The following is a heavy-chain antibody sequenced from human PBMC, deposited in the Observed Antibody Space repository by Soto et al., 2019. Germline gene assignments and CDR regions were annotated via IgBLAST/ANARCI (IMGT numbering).Heavy chain of an antibody. V-gene: IGHV4-4*02. CDR1: GGSTSGRNC. J-gene: IGHJ4*02. CDR3: ARLIYDSRLNYFYFDF. Sequence: SETLSLTCVVSGGSTSGRNCWSWVRQAPGKGLEWIGEVFHSGDTTYTPSLRRRVTISVDKSKTKFSLKLNSVTAADTAVYYCARLIYDSRLNYFYFDFWGQGALVTVSS. D-gene: IGHD3-22*01. CDR2: VFHSGDT.